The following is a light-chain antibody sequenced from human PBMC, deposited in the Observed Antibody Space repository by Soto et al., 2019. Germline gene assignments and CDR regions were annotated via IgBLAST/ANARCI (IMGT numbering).Light chain of an antibody. Sequence: DIVMTQTPLSSPVTLGQPASISCRSSQSLEHSDGNTYLSWLQQRPGQPPRLLIYKISNRFSVVPDRFSGSGAGTDFTLKISRVEAEDVGVYYCMQATQFPWTFGQGTKVEIK. CDR1: QSLEHSDGNTY. J-gene: IGKJ1*01. CDR2: KIS. CDR3: MQATQFPWT. V-gene: IGKV2-24*01.